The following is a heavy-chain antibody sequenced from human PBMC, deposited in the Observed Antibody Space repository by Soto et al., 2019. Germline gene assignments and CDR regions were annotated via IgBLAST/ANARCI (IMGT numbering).Heavy chain of an antibody. V-gene: IGHV5-51*01. CDR3: ARRGGAPTGYSGYDLRGMDV. J-gene: IGHJ6*02. D-gene: IGHD5-12*01. Sequence: PGESLNISCKGSGYTFTNYWIGLVRQMPGKGLEWMGIIYPGDSDTRYSPSFQGQVTISADKSISTAYLQWSSLKASDTAMYYCARRGGAPTGYSGYDLRGMDVWGQGTAVTVSS. CDR2: IYPGDSDT. CDR1: GYTFTNYW.